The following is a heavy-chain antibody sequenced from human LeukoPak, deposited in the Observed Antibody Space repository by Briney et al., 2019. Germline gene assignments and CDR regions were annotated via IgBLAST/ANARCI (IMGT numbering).Heavy chain of an antibody. V-gene: IGHV4-59*01. Sequence: ETLSLTCTVSGGSISSYYWSWIRLPPGKGLEWSGYIYYTGATYYNPSLKSRVTTSLDTPKNQFSLKLSSVTAADAAIYYCARAGYSYGTGYYFDYWGQGALVTVSS. CDR3: ARAGYSYGTGYYFDY. J-gene: IGHJ4*02. CDR1: GGSISSYY. D-gene: IGHD5-18*01. CDR2: IYYTGAT.